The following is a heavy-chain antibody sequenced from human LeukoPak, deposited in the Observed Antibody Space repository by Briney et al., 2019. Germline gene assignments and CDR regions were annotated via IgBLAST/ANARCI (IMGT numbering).Heavy chain of an antibody. CDR2: ISGSGGST. D-gene: IGHD7-27*01. CDR3: ARDQANWGSADY. V-gene: IGHV3-23*01. Sequence: GGSLRLSCAASGFTFSSYAMSWVRQAPGKGLEWVSAISGSGGSTYYADSVKGRFTISRDNSKNTLYLQMNSLRAEDTAVYYCARDQANWGSADYWGQGTLVTVSS. J-gene: IGHJ4*02. CDR1: GFTFSSYA.